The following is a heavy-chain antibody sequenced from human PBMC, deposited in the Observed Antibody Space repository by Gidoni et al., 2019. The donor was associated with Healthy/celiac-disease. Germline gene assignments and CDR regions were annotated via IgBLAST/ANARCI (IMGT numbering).Heavy chain of an antibody. Sequence: EVQLLESGGGLVQPGGSLRLSCAAPGFTFSSYAMSWVRQPPGKGLEWVSAISGSGGSTYYADSVKGRFTISRDNSKNTLYLQMNSLRAEDTAVYYCAKDPRSRDGYNPYAFDIWGQGTMVTVSS. CDR1: GFTFSSYA. J-gene: IGHJ3*02. CDR2: ISGSGGST. D-gene: IGHD5-12*01. V-gene: IGHV3-23*01. CDR3: AKDPRSRDGYNPYAFDI.